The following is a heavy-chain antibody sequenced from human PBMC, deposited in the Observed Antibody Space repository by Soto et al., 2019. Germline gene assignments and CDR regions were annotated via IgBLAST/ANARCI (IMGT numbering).Heavy chain of an antibody. CDR3: AKDRSIAVAGTGYHYYYYGMDV. CDR1: GFTFSSYA. J-gene: IGHJ6*02. V-gene: IGHV3-23*01. CDR2: ISGSGGST. Sequence: GGSLRLSCAASGFTFSSYAMSWVRQAPGKGLEWVSGISGSGGSTYYADSVKGRFTISRDNSKNTLYLQMNSLRAEDTAVYHCAKDRSIAVAGTGYHYYYYGMDVWGQGTTVTVSS. D-gene: IGHD6-19*01.